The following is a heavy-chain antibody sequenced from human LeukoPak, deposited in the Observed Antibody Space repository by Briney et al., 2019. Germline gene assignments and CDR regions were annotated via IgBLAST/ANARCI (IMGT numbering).Heavy chain of an antibody. CDR3: AKDDGDFPY. CDR1: GFTFSNYG. CDR2: ILYDGSSK. J-gene: IGHJ4*02. Sequence: GGSLRLSCAASGFTFSNYGMHWVRQAPGKGLEWVAYILYDGSSKHYADSVKGRFTISRDNSKNTLYLQMSSLRAEDTAVYYCAKDDGDFPYWGQGTLVTVSS. V-gene: IGHV3-30*18. D-gene: IGHD4-17*01.